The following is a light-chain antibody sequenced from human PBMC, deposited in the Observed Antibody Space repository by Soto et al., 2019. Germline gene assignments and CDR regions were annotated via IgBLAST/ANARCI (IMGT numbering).Light chain of an antibody. CDR2: TNN. V-gene: IGLV1-47*02. J-gene: IGLJ2*01. Sequence: QSVLTQPPSASGTPGQRVTISCSGSSSNIGSNYIYWYQQIPGTAPTIVIYTNNHRPSGVPDRFSGSKSGTSASLAISGLRSEDEAVYYCAAWDDRLSGPVFGGGTKLTVL. CDR3: AAWDDRLSGPV. CDR1: SSNIGSNY.